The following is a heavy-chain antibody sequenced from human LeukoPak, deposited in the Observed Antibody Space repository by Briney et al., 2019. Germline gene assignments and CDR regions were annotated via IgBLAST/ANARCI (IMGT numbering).Heavy chain of an antibody. Sequence: GESLKISCKGSGYSFTSYWIGWVRQMPGKGLEWMGIIYPGDSDTRYSPSFQGQVTISADKSISTAYLQWSSLKASDTAMYYCARRRQEDSGYYTGGGSYRDALDIWGQGTMVTVSS. CDR1: GYSFTSYW. J-gene: IGHJ3*02. CDR3: ARRRQEDSGYYTGGGSYRDALDI. CDR2: IYPGDSDT. D-gene: IGHD2-8*02. V-gene: IGHV5-51*01.